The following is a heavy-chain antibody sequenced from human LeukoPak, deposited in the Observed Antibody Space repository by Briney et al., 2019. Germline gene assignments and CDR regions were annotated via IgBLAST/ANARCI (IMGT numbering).Heavy chain of an antibody. J-gene: IGHJ5*02. V-gene: IGHV1-18*01. CDR1: GYTFTSYG. CDR2: ISAYNGNT. Sequence: ASVKVSCKASGYTFTSYGIRWVRQAPGQGLEWMGWISAYNGNTNYAQKLQGRVTMTTDTSTSTAYMELRSLRSDDTAVYYCARDVHGDYGSGWFDPWGQGTLVSVSS. CDR3: ARDVHGDYGSGWFDP. D-gene: IGHD4-17*01.